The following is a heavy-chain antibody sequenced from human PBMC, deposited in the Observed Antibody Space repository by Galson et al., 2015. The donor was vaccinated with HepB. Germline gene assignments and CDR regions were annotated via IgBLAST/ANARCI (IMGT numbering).Heavy chain of an antibody. V-gene: IGHV4-34*01. Sequence: LSLTCAVYGGSFSGYYWSWIRQPPGRGLEWIGEINHSRSTNYNPSLKSRVTKSVGTSKNQFSLKLSSVTAADTAVYYCARGYDSGSFNWFDPWGQGTLVTVSS. CDR3: ARGYDSGSFNWFDP. CDR2: INHSRST. J-gene: IGHJ5*02. D-gene: IGHD3-10*01. CDR1: GGSFSGYY.